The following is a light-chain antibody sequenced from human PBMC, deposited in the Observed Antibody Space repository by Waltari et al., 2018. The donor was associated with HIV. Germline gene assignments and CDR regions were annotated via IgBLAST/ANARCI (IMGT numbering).Light chain of an antibody. V-gene: IGKV3-20*01. CDR2: GVS. Sequence: DIVLTQSPGTLSLSPGERATHSCRASQSVSRDYLAWYQQKPGQAPRLLIYGVSSRATGIPDRFSGSGSGTEFTLTISRLEPEDFAVYYCQQHPITFGQGTRLEIK. J-gene: IGKJ5*01. CDR3: QQHPIT. CDR1: QSVSRDY.